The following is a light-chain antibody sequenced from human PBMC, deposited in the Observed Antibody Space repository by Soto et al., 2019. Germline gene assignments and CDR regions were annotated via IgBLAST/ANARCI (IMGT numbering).Light chain of an antibody. J-gene: IGKJ5*01. Sequence: DFQIPQCRPTMTESVGDRVNITCRASQSISSRLAWFQQKPGKAPKLLIYDASSLESGVPQRFSGSGSGTEFTLTISSLQTDDFATYYCQQYNSYSMYTFGQGTRLEIK. CDR1: QSISSR. V-gene: IGKV1-5*01. CDR2: DAS. CDR3: QQYNSYSMYT.